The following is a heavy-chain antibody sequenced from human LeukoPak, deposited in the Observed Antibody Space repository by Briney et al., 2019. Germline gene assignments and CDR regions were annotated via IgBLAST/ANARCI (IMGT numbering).Heavy chain of an antibody. J-gene: IGHJ4*02. V-gene: IGHV1-18*01. D-gene: IGHD3-10*01. CDR1: GYTFTSYD. CDR3: ARSHQYYYGSGSYSDY. Sequence: ASVKVSCKASGYTFTSYDINWVRQATGQGLEWMGWMNPNSGNTNYAQKLQGRVTMTTDTSTSTAYMELRSLRSDDTAVYYCARSHQYYYGSGSYSDYWGQGTLVTVSS. CDR2: MNPNSGNT.